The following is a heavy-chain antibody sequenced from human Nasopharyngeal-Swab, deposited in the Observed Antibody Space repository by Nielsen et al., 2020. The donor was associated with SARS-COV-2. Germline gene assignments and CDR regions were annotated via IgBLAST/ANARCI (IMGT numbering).Heavy chain of an antibody. CDR3: AREGTHYDTSGYFPDY. Sequence: ASVKVSCKASGYDFTRYGVSWVRQAPGQGLVWMGWITVYSGHTKYAQNFQGRVTMTTETSTSTAFMELRSLRSGDTAVYYCAREGTHYDTSGYFPDYWGQGTLVTVSS. J-gene: IGHJ4*02. CDR2: ITVYSGHT. D-gene: IGHD3-22*01. V-gene: IGHV1-18*04. CDR1: GYDFTRYG.